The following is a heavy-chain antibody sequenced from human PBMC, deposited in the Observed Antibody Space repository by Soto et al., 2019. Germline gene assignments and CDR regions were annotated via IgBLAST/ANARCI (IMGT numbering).Heavy chain of an antibody. CDR1: GYSFTIYW. J-gene: IGHJ6*02. CDR3: ARVFSHPNYYGGNIYYYCGMDV. V-gene: IGHV5-51*01. D-gene: IGHD4-17*01. CDR2: IYPGDADT. Sequence: GESLKISCQGSGYSFTIYWIGWVRQMPGKGLEWMGIIYPGDADTRYSPSFQGQVTISADKSISTAYLQWSSLKASDTDMYYCARVFSHPNYYGGNIYYYCGMDVWGQGTTVTVSS.